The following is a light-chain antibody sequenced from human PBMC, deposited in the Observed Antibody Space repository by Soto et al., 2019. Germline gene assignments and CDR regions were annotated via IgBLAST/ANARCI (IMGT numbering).Light chain of an antibody. J-gene: IGKJ1*01. CDR2: AAS. Sequence: IQLTQSPSSLSASVGDRVTLTCRASQGMSSYLAWFQQKPGKAPQYLVQAASILQSGVPSRFSGSGSGTEFILTINNLQPEDFASYFCLQVYSFPRTFGLGTKVDIK. V-gene: IGKV1-9*01. CDR3: LQVYSFPRT. CDR1: QGMSSY.